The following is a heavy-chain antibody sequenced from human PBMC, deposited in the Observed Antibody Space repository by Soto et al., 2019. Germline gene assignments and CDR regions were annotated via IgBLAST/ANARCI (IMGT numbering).Heavy chain of an antibody. V-gene: IGHV1-18*01. Sequence: ASVKVSCKASGYIFTSYGISWVRQAPGQGLEWMGWISAYNGNTNYAQKLQGRVTMTTDTSTSTAYMELRSLISDDTAVYYCARDDLRMRGYGSVWLRAWFYPWGPGTLVTVSS. CDR1: GYIFTSYG. D-gene: IGHD4-17*01. CDR2: ISAYNGNT. J-gene: IGHJ5*02. CDR3: ARDDLRMRGYGSVWLRAWFYP.